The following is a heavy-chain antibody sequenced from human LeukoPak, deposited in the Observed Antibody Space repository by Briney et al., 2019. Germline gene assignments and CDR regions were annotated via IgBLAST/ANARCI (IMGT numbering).Heavy chain of an antibody. D-gene: IGHD3-22*01. CDR3: ARVAVIVVVITTYNWFDR. CDR1: GGSFSGYY. Sequence: SETLSLTCAVYGGSFSGYYWSWIRQPPGKGLVWIGEINHSGSTNYNPSLKSRVTISVDPSKNQCSLKLSSVTAADTAMYYCARVAVIVVVITTYNWFDRGGEGTLVTVSS. J-gene: IGHJ5*02. V-gene: IGHV4-34*01. CDR2: INHSGST.